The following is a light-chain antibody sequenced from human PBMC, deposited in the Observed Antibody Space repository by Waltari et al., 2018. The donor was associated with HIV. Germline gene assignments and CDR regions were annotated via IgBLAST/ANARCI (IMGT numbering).Light chain of an antibody. CDR1: QSVSAY. Sequence: ATLSLSPGERATLSCRASQSVSAYLAWYQQKPGQPPRLLIYDSSYRANGIPARISGSGSGTDFTLTINSLEPEDFAVYYCQQRRNWPLTFGGGTKVEIK. CDR2: DSS. V-gene: IGKV3-11*01. CDR3: QQRRNWPLT. J-gene: IGKJ4*01.